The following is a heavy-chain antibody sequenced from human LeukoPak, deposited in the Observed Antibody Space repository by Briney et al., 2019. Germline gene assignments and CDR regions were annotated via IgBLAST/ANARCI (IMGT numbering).Heavy chain of an antibody. D-gene: IGHD6-13*01. Sequence: PGGSLRLSCAASGFTFSSYSMNWVRQAPGKGLEWVSSISSSSTYIYYADSLKGRFAISRDNAKNSLYLQMNSLRVEDTAVYYRARVWSPPYTSSWPDYFDYWGQGTLVTVSS. CDR2: ISSSSTYI. V-gene: IGHV3-21*01. CDR3: ARVWSPPYTSSWPDYFDY. J-gene: IGHJ4*02. CDR1: GFTFSSYS.